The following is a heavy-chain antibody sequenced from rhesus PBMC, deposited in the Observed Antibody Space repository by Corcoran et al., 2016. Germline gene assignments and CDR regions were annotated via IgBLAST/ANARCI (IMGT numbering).Heavy chain of an antibody. V-gene: IGHV4S10*01. CDR1: GGSLSDSYR. J-gene: IGHJ4*01. CDR3: ARLGQVDDY. Sequence: QVQLQESGPGVVKPSETLSLTCAASGGSLSDSYRWTWIRQPPGKGLEWIGYIYGTTMTTNYNPSLKSRVTISKDTSKNQFSLKLSSVTAADTAVYYCARLGQVDDYWGQGVLVTV. D-gene: IGHD2-39*02. CDR2: IYGTTMTT.